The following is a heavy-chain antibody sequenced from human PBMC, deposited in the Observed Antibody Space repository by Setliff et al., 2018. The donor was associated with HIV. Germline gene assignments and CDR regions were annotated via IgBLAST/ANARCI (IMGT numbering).Heavy chain of an antibody. CDR3: EPGEGVASTYYHD. CDR2: IHHTGST. Sequence: PSETLSLTCTVSDDSVSTFYWNWIRQPPGKGLEWIGFIHHTGSTVSNPSLKSRVTILMDLSRNQLSLHLASVTTADTAVYFCEPGEGVASTYYHDWGQGTQVTVSS. CDR1: DDSVSTFY. V-gene: IGHV4-59*02. D-gene: IGHD3-3*01. J-gene: IGHJ4*01.